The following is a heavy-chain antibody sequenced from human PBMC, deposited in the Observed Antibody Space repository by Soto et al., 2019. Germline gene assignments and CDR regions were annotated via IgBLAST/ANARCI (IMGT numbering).Heavy chain of an antibody. Sequence: EVQLLESGGGLVQPGGSLRLSCAASGFTFSRYDMSWVRQAQGKGLEWVSAINGGRSFYGDSVEGRFTVSRDNSKNTLYLQMNSLRVEDTAIYYCETHAWDIWGQGTMVTVSS. J-gene: IGHJ6*02. CDR3: ETHAWDI. CDR2: INGGRS. D-gene: IGHD2-2*01. CDR1: GFTFSRYD. V-gene: IGHV3-23*01.